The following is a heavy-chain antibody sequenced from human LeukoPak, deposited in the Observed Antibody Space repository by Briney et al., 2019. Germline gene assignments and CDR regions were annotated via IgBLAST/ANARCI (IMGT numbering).Heavy chain of an antibody. Sequence: SETLSLTCTVSGGSISSYYWSWIRQPAGKGLEWIGRIYTSGSTNYNPSLKSRVTMSVDTSKNQFSLKLTSVTASDSAVYYCASSNWLRDANFDSWGQGTLVTVSS. CDR3: ASSNWLRDANFDS. CDR1: GGSISSYY. J-gene: IGHJ4*02. V-gene: IGHV4-4*07. D-gene: IGHD6-13*01. CDR2: IYTSGST.